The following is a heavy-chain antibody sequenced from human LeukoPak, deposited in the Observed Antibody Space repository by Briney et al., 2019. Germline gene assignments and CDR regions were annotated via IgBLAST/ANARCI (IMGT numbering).Heavy chain of an antibody. CDR2: INHSGST. CDR3: ARVPYNRNRYSSGWYYLDY. D-gene: IGHD6-19*01. CDR1: GGSFSGYY. V-gene: IGHV4-34*01. Sequence: SETLSLTCAVYGGSFSGYYWSWIRQPPGKGLEWIGEINHSGSTKYNPSLKSRVTISVDTSKNQFSLKLSSVTAADTAVYYCARVPYNRNRYSSGWYYLDYWGQGTLVTVSS. J-gene: IGHJ4*02.